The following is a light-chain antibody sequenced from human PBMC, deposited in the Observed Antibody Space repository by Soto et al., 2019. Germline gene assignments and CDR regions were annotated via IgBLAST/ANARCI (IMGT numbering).Light chain of an antibody. J-gene: IGLJ3*02. V-gene: IGLV1-40*01. Sequence: QSVLTQPPSVSGAPGQRVTISCAGSSSHIGATYDIHWYQQLPGAAPRLLIYGNSNRPSGVPDRFAGSKSGTSASLAIIGLRVEDEGIYYCQAFHNSLSASGVFGGGTKLTVL. CDR1: SSHIGATYD. CDR3: QAFHNSLSASGV. CDR2: GNS.